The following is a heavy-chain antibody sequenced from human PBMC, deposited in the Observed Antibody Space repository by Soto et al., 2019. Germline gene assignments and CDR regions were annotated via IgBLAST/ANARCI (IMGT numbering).Heavy chain of an antibody. J-gene: IGHJ6*02. CDR2: MNPNSGNT. CDR1: GYTFTSYD. Sequence: ASVKVSCKASGYTFTSYDINWVRQATGQGLEWMGWMNPNSGNTGYAQKFQGRVTMTRNTSISTAYMELSSLRSEDTAVYYCARGRGSWAYYYYYSMDVWGQGTTVTVSS. D-gene: IGHD6-13*01. CDR3: ARGRGSWAYYYYYSMDV. V-gene: IGHV1-8*01.